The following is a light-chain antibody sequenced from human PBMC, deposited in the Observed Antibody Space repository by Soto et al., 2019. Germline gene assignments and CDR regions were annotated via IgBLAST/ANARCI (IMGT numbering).Light chain of an antibody. CDR1: QSISSY. CDR3: QQYDNLPLT. V-gene: IGKV1-33*01. Sequence: DIHLTQSPSSLSASVGDRVTITCRASQSISSYLNWYQQKPGKAPKLLIYAASSLQSGVPSRFSGSGSGTDFTFTISSLQPEDIATYYCQQYDNLPLTFGGGTKVDIK. J-gene: IGKJ4*01. CDR2: AAS.